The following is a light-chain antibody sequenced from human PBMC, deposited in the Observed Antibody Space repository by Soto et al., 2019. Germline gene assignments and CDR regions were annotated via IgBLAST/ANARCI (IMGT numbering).Light chain of an antibody. Sequence: QSVLTQPASVSGSPGQSITISCTGTSSEVGGYNYVSWYQQHPGKAPKLMIYDVSNRPSAVSNRFPGSKSGNTASLTISGLQEEDEADYYCSSYTSSSTLMVFGGGTKLTVL. CDR1: SSEVGGYNY. J-gene: IGLJ2*01. CDR2: DVS. CDR3: SSYTSSSTLMV. V-gene: IGLV2-14*01.